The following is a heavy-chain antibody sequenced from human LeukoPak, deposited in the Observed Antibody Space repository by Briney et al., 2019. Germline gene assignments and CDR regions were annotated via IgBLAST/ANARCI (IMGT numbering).Heavy chain of an antibody. V-gene: IGHV3-48*03. CDR3: ARGPDAFDI. Sequence: QPSGTLSLTCAVSGGSISSSYWWTWVRQPPGKGLEWVSYISSSASTVYYADSVKGRFTISRDNAKNSLYLQMNSLRAEDTAVYYCARGPDAFDIWGQGTMVTVSS. J-gene: IGHJ3*02. CDR2: ISSSASTV. CDR1: GGSISSSYW.